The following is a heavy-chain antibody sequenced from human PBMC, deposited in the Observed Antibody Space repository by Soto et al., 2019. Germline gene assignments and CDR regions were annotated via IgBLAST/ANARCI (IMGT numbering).Heavy chain of an antibody. J-gene: IGHJ5*02. Sequence: QVQLVQSGAEVKKPGASVKVSCKASGYTFSNYAMHWVRQAPGQRLEWMGWINAGNDNTKYSQNFQGRVTITRDTSASTAYMELSSLRSEDTAVYYCVRANNGFDPWGQGTLVTVSS. CDR3: VRANNGFDP. CDR2: INAGNDNT. D-gene: IGHD3-10*01. V-gene: IGHV1-3*01. CDR1: GYTFSNYA.